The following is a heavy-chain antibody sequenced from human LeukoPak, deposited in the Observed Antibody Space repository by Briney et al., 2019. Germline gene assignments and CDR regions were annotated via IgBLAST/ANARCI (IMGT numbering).Heavy chain of an antibody. CDR2: SYYSGST. D-gene: IGHD4-17*01. V-gene: IGHV4-59*02. J-gene: IGHJ5*02. CDR1: GGFVSSYY. CDR3: ARANYGDYNWFDP. Sequence: PSETLSLTCTVSGGFVSSYYWSWIRQPPGKGLEWIGYSYYSGSTNYNPSLKSRVTISVDTSKNQFSLKLSSVTAADTAVYYCARANYGDYNWFDPWGQGTLVTVSS.